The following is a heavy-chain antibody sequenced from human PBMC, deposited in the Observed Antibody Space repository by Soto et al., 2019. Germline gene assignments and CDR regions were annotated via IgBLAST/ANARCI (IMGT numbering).Heavy chain of an antibody. Sequence: GGSLRLSCAASGFRFSDYAMHWVRQAPGKGLEWVAVMSYDGTNEYYADSVKGRFTISRDNSKNTLYLQMNNLSTDDTAVYYCARDLSPSSIAARPFWFDPWGQGTLVTVSS. CDR3: ARDLSPSSIAARPFWFDP. D-gene: IGHD6-6*01. CDR1: GFRFSDYA. V-gene: IGHV3-30-3*01. J-gene: IGHJ5*02. CDR2: MSYDGTNE.